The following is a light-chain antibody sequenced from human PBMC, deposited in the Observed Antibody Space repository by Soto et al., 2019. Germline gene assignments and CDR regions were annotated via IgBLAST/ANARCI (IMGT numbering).Light chain of an antibody. J-gene: IGKJ4*01. CDR2: DVF. CDR3: EEYDQLAIT. Sequence: DIQMTQSASSLPASVGDTVTISCQASQDISKYLNWFQQKPGKAPKLLIYDVFNVETGVPSRFSGRGFATDLTLIISNLQPADFATCDCEEYDQLAITCGGATEVDI. V-gene: IGKV1-33*01. CDR1: QDISKY.